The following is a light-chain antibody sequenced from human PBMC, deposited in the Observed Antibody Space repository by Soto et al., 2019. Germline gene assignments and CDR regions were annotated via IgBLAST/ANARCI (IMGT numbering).Light chain of an antibody. J-gene: IGKJ4*01. CDR3: QQYNDWPPVT. CDR1: QSISTN. Sequence: EIVMTQSPATLSVSPGERATLSCRASQSISTNLAWYQQKPGQAPRLLIHGASTRATGIPARFSGSGSGTEFTLTISRLQSEDFAVYFCQQYNDWPPVTFGGGTKVEIK. V-gene: IGKV3-15*01. CDR2: GAS.